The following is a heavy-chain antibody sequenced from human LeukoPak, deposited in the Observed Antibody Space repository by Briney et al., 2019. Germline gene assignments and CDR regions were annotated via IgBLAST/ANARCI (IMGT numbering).Heavy chain of an antibody. J-gene: IGHJ4*02. CDR3: AKTRPLDSSSWSHGDY. CDR1: GFTFSSYS. V-gene: IGHV3-21*04. D-gene: IGHD6-13*01. CDR2: ISSSSSYI. Sequence: GGSLRLSCAASGFTFSSYSMNWVRRAPGKGLEWVSSISSSSSYIYYADSVKGRFTISRDNAKNSLYLQMNSLRAGDTAVYYCAKTRPLDSSSWSHGDYWGQGTLVTVSS.